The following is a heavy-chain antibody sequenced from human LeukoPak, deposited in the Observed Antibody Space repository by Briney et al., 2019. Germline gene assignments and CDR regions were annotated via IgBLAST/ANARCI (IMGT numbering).Heavy chain of an antibody. CDR2: ISYDGSNK. D-gene: IGHD3-9*01. Sequence: GGSLRLSFAASGFTFSSYAMHWVRQAPGKGLEWVAVISYDGSNKYYADSVKGRFTISRDNSKNTLYLQMNSLRAEDTAVYYCARAMPVTIYQAFDIWGQGTMVTVSS. V-gene: IGHV3-30-3*01. J-gene: IGHJ3*02. CDR3: ARAMPVTIYQAFDI. CDR1: GFTFSSYA.